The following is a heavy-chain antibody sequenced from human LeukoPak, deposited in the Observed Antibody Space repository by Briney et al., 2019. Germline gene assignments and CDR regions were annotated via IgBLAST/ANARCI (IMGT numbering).Heavy chain of an antibody. V-gene: IGHV3-74*03. CDR1: GFTFSSTW. CDR2: ITSDGSST. CDR3: ARDWYHAMDY. J-gene: IGHJ4*02. D-gene: IGHD2-2*01. Sequence: GGSLRLSCAASGFTFSSTWMHWVRQPPGKGLVWVARITSDGSSTTYAESVKGRFTISRDNAKNTLYLQMNSLRAEDTAVYYCARDWYHAMDYWGQGTLVTVSS.